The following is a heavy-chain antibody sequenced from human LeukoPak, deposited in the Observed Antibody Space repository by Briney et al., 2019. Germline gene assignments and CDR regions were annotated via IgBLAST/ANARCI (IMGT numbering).Heavy chain of an antibody. D-gene: IGHD2-15*01. CDR1: GFNFSNYG. J-gene: IGHJ4*02. V-gene: IGHV3-30*02. CDR2: IRYDGSNT. Sequence: GGSLRLSCAVSGFNFSNYGMRWVRQAPGRGLEWVTFIRYDGSNTYNADSVKGRFSIFRDNSKNTLYLQMNGLRTEDTAVYFCGRDLRSRRSWLSGHYWGQGTLVIVSS. CDR3: GRDLRSRRSWLSGHY.